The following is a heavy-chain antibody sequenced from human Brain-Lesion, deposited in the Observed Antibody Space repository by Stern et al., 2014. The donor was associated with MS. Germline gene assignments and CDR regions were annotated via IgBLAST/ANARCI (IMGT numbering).Heavy chain of an antibody. CDR1: GYIFTGYY. V-gene: IGHV1-2*02. Sequence: VQLVESGAEVKKPGASVKVSCKTSGYIFTGYYIHWVRQAPGQGLEWMAWINPNTGGAKYAQKFQRRVTMSRDTSISTAYVELSSLTSDDTAVYYCARDQRGITIFGVVTDYYYLGMDVWGQGTTVTVSS. CDR2: INPNTGGA. J-gene: IGHJ6*02. D-gene: IGHD3-3*01. CDR3: ARDQRGITIFGVVTDYYYLGMDV.